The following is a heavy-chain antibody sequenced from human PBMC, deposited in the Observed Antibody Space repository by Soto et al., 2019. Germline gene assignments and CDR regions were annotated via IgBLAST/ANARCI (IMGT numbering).Heavy chain of an antibody. J-gene: IGHJ6*02. Sequence: GGSLRLSCAASVFTVSDYYMSWIRQAPGKGLEWVSYISSSGSTIYYADSVKGRFTISRDNAKNSLYLQKNSLRAEDTAVYYYARDTAPWVDYDSSGYTRTSYYYGMDVWGQGTTVTVSS. D-gene: IGHD3-22*01. V-gene: IGHV3-11*01. CDR2: ISSSGSTI. CDR3: ARDTAPWVDYDSSGYTRTSYYYGMDV. CDR1: VFTVSDYY.